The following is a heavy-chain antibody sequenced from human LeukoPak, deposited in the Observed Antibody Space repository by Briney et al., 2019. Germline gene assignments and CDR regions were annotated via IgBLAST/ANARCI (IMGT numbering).Heavy chain of an antibody. J-gene: IGHJ4*02. CDR2: IYSTGST. CDR3: ARHESAVGALFY. CDR1: GGSISRYY. V-gene: IGHV4-59*08. Sequence: SETLSLTCTVSGGSISRYYWSWIRQPPGKGLEWIGYIYSTGSTNSNPSLKSRVTISVDTSKNHFSLNLTSVTAADTAVYYCARHESAVGALFYWGQGSLVTVSS. D-gene: IGHD1-26*01.